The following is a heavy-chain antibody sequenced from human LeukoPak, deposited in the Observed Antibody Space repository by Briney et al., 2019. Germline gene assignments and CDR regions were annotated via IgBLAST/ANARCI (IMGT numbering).Heavy chain of an antibody. CDR1: GGTFSSYT. CDR2: IIPILGIA. CDR3: ARDRTHDSSGYYSNFDY. V-gene: IGHV1-69*04. D-gene: IGHD3-22*01. Sequence: SVTVSCKASGGTFSSYTISWVRQAPGQGLEWMGRIIPILGIANYAQKFQGRVTITADKSTSTAYMELSSLRSGDTAVYYCARDRTHDSSGYYSNFDYWGQGTLVTVSS. J-gene: IGHJ4*02.